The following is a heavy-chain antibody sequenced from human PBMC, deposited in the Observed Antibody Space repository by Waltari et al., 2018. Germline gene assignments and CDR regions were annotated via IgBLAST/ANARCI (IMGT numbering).Heavy chain of an antibody. J-gene: IGHJ4*02. CDR2: IDYSGST. CDR3: ARGRPLHETSGYYYNY. CDR1: GGSVSDYF. Sequence: QLKLQQWGAGRLKPSETLSLACAVYGGSVSDYFWGWIRQPPGQGLEWNGEIDYSGSTNYGPSLQSRVTISVDTSKSQVSLKLNSVTAADTALYFCARGRPLHETSGYYYNYWGQGTLVSVSS. V-gene: IGHV4-34*01. D-gene: IGHD3-22*01.